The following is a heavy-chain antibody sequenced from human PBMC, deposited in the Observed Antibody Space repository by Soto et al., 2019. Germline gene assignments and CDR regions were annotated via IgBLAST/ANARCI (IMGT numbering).Heavy chain of an antibody. V-gene: IGHV3-21*01. CDR2: ISISSSYI. CDR3: ARVRNSMNP. J-gene: IGHJ5*02. Sequence: SLTLSCAASGHTSSSYSMNRVRQAPGKGLEWVSSISISSSYIYYADSVKGRFTISRDNAKNSLYLQMNSLRAEDTPVYYCARVRNSMNPWGRGNLVTVS. D-gene: IGHD3-22*01. CDR1: GHTSSSYS.